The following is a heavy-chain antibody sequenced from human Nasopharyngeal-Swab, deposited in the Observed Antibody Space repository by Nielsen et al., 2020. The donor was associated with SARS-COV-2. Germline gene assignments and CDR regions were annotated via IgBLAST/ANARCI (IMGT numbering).Heavy chain of an antibody. D-gene: IGHD3-10*01. CDR2: MTPDGSQK. CDR3: AKGGDFDS. J-gene: IGHJ4*02. CDR1: GFSVTNFG. V-gene: IGHV3-30*18. Sequence: GESLKISCVASGFSVTNFGIQWVRQTPGKGPEWLALMTPDGSQKFYADSIGGRFTMSRDNSKNSLYLQLNSLRPDDSAVYYCAKGGDFDSWGRGTLVTVSS.